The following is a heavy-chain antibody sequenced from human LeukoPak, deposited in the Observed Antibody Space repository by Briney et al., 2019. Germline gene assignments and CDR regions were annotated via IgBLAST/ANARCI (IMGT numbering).Heavy chain of an antibody. V-gene: IGHV5-51*01. CDR2: IYPGDSDT. Sequence: GVSLKRSCKGSGYRFTSYWIGWVRQMPGKGLEWMGIIYPGDSDTRYSPSFQGQVTISADKSISTAYLQWSSLKAPDTAMYYCARHPTLPAAISPAYTPYNWFDPWGQGTLVTVSS. CDR3: ARHPTLPAAISPAYTPYNWFDP. J-gene: IGHJ5*02. D-gene: IGHD2-2*02. CDR1: GYRFTSYW.